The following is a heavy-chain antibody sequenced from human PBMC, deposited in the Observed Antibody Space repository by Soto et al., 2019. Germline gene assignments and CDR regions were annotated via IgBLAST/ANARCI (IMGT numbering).Heavy chain of an antibody. CDR1: GFTFSSYA. CDR2: ISYDGSNK. J-gene: IGHJ3*02. V-gene: IGHV3-30-3*01. Sequence: QVQLVESGGGVVQPGRSLRLSCAASGFTFSSYAMHWVRQAPGKGLEWVAVISYDGSNKYYADSVKGRFTISRDNSKNTLNMQMNSLRGEDTSVYYCARSLQMYYYDSSGYSDDFDIWGSGTMVTVSS. CDR3: ARSLQMYYYDSSGYSDDFDI. D-gene: IGHD3-22*01.